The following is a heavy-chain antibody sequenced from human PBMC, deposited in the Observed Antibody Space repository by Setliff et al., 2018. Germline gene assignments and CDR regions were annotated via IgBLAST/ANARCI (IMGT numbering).Heavy chain of an antibody. CDR1: GYTFTNYA. CDR3: ARGSRFGTIVYKGDYYMDV. CDR2: INTNTGNP. Sequence: ASVKVSCKASGYTFTNYAMSWMRQAPGQGLEWMGWINTNTGNPSYAQGFTGRFVFSLDTSVSTAYLQISSLKAEDTALYYCARGSRFGTIVYKGDYYMDVWGKGTTVTVSS. D-gene: IGHD3-10*01. V-gene: IGHV7-4-1*02. J-gene: IGHJ6*03.